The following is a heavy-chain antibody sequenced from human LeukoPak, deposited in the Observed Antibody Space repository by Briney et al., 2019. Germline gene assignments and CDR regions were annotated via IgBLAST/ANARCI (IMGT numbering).Heavy chain of an antibody. J-gene: IGHJ4*02. CDR3: AILTVTTAY. V-gene: IGHV3-23*01. D-gene: IGHD4-17*01. CDR2: ISGSAST. Sequence: PGGSLRLSCAASGFTFSSYAMSWVRQAPGKGLEWVSAISGSASTYYADSVKGRFTISRDNSKNTLYLQMNSLRAEDTAVYYCAILTVTTAYWGQGTLVTVSS. CDR1: GFTFSSYA.